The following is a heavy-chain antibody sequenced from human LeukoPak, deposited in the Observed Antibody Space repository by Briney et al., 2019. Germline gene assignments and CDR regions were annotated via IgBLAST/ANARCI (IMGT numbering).Heavy chain of an antibody. CDR3: TAAAAGSVGYYYYYYMDV. CDR2: IRNKANTHAT. CDR1: GFTFSGSA. V-gene: IGHV3-73*01. Sequence: GGSLRLSCAASGFTFSGSAMHWVRQASGKGLEWVGRIRNKANTHATAYAASVKGRFTISRDDLKNTAYLQMNRLKTEDTAVYYCTAAAAGSVGYYYYYYMDVWGKGTTVTVSS. J-gene: IGHJ6*03. D-gene: IGHD6-13*01.